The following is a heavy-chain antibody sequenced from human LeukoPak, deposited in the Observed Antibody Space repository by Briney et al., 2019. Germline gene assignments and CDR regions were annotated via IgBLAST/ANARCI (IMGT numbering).Heavy chain of an antibody. J-gene: IGHJ2*01. D-gene: IGHD3-22*01. CDR1: GGPISSYY. CDR2: IHYSGRS. Sequence: SESLFLTCSGPGGPISSYYWGSIRQTPGKVLERIGHIHYSGRSNYDPSLKSRITRSEEQSKNQLSLKLRSMTAPDTAVYYCARVRGDSGYNHADFDLWGRGTLVTVS. V-gene: IGHV4-59*13. CDR3: ARVRGDSGYNHADFDL.